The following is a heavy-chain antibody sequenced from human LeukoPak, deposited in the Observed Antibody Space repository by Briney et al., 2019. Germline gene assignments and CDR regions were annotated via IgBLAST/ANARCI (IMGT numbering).Heavy chain of an antibody. CDR2: INPNSGGT. CDR1: GYTFTGYY. Sequence: ASVKVSCKASGYTFTGYYMHWVRQAPGQGLEGMGWINPNSGGTNYAQKFQGRVTMTRDTSISTAYMELSRLRSDDTAVYYCASEPLIVVVKEIGWFDPWGQGTLVTVSS. CDR3: ASEPLIVVVKEIGWFDP. D-gene: IGHD3-22*01. J-gene: IGHJ5*02. V-gene: IGHV1-2*02.